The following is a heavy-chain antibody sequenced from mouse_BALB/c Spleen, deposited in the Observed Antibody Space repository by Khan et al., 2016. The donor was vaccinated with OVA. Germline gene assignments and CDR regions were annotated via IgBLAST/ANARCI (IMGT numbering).Heavy chain of an antibody. CDR1: GFTFRDYG. J-gene: IGHJ4*01. CDR2: ISNLAYSI. V-gene: IGHV5-15*02. CDR3: ARSWAMDY. Sequence: EVELVESGGGLVQPGGSRKLSCAASGFTFRDYGMAWVRQAPGKGPEWVAFISNLAYSIYYADTVTGRFTISRENAKNTLYLEMSSLTSEDTAMYYCARSWAMDYWGQGTSVTVSS.